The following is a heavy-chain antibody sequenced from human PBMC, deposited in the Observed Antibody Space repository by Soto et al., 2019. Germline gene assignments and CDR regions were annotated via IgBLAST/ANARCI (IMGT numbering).Heavy chain of an antibody. CDR1: GGTFSSYA. V-gene: IGHV1-69*06. CDR3: ARPKYYYDSSGYLGAGMDV. Sequence: QVQLVQSGAEVKKPGSSVKVSCKASGGTFSSYAISWVRQAPGQGLEWMGGIIPIFGTANYAQKFQGRVTITADKSTSTAYVELSSLRSEDTAVYYCARPKYYYDSSGYLGAGMDVWGQGTTVTVSS. D-gene: IGHD3-22*01. J-gene: IGHJ6*02. CDR2: IIPIFGTA.